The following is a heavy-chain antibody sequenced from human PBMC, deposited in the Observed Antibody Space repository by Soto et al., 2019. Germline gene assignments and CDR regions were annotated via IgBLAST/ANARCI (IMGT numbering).Heavy chain of an antibody. V-gene: IGHV4-59*01. CDR3: ARAYTLYYYDSSGYFHFDY. CDR1: GGSFSGYY. D-gene: IGHD3-22*01. J-gene: IGHJ4*02. Sequence: PSETLSLTCAVYGGSFSGYYWSWIRQPPGKGLEWIGYIYYSGSTNYNPSLKSRVTISVDTSKNQFSLKLSSVTAADTAVYYCARAYTLYYYDSSGYFHFDYWGQGTLVTVSS. CDR2: IYYSGST.